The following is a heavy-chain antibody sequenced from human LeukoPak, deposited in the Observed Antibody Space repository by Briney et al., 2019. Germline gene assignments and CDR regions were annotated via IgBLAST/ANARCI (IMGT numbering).Heavy chain of an antibody. CDR3: ARDRQVWFGELPKDYYYYYMDV. CDR1: GFTFSSFE. V-gene: IGHV3-7*01. D-gene: IGHD3-10*01. Sequence: GGSLRLSCAASGFTFSSFEMKWVHQAPGKGLEWVANIKQDGSEKYYVDSVKGRFTISRDNAKNSLYLQMNSLRAEDTAVYYCARDRQVWFGELPKDYYYYYMDVWGKGTTVTISS. J-gene: IGHJ6*03. CDR2: IKQDGSEK.